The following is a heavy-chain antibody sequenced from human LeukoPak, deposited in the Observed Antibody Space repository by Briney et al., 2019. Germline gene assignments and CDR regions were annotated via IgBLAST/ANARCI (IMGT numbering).Heavy chain of an antibody. Sequence: GASVKVSCKASGYTFTSYGIIWVRQAPGQGLEWMGWINTNTGNPTYVQGFTGRFVFSLDTSVSTAYLQISSLKAEDTAVYYCARGLSEFYYDSSGYPLWGQGTLVTVSS. CDR1: GYTFTSYG. CDR3: ARGLSEFYYDSSGYPL. V-gene: IGHV7-4-1*02. CDR2: INTNTGNP. D-gene: IGHD3-22*01. J-gene: IGHJ4*02.